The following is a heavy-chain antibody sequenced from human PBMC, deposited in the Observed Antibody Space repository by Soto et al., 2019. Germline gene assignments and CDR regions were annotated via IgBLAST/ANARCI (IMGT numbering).Heavy chain of an antibody. D-gene: IGHD3-22*01. J-gene: IGHJ4*02. CDR1: GGSISSSSHY. CDR3: ARLLHDSSGYYYFDY. Sequence: SETLSLTCTVSGGSISSSSHYWGWIRQPPGKGLEWIAAVYYNGSPYYNPSLQSRVTLSVDTSTNQFSVRLSSVTAADTAVYYCARLLHDSSGYYYFDYWGQGALVTVSS. CDR2: VYYNGSP. V-gene: IGHV4-39*01.